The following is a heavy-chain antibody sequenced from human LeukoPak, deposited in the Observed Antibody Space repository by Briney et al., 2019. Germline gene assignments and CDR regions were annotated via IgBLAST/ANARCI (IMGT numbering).Heavy chain of an antibody. CDR3: ARDHNSYGFYYFDY. D-gene: IGHD5-18*01. V-gene: IGHV1-69*13. Sequence: SVKVTCKASGGTFSSYAISWVRQAPGQGLEWMGGIIPIFGTANYAQKFQGRVTITADESTSTAYMELSSLRSEDTAVYYCARDHNSYGFYYFDYWGQGTLVTVSS. J-gene: IGHJ4*02. CDR2: IIPIFGTA. CDR1: GGTFSSYA.